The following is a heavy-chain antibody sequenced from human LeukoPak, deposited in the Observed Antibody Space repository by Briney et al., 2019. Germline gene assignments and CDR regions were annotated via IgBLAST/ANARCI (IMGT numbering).Heavy chain of an antibody. CDR2: INPNSGGT. D-gene: IGHD3-3*01. CDR1: GFTFTSYG. V-gene: IGHV1-2*06. CDR3: ARDLSGWLLYY. Sequence: GASVKVSCKASGFTFTSYGISWVRQAPGQGLEWMGRINPNSGGTNYAQKFQGRVTMTRDTSISTAYMELSRLRSDDTAVYYCARDLSGWLLYYWGQGTLVTVSS. J-gene: IGHJ4*02.